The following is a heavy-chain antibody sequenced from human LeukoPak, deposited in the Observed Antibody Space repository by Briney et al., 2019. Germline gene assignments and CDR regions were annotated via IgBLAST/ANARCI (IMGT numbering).Heavy chain of an antibody. J-gene: IGHJ4*02. V-gene: IGHV4-34*01. D-gene: IGHD2-15*01. CDR3: ARGTPPNHYVVVVAAVSFDY. Sequence: SETLSLTCAVYGGSFSGYYWSWIRQPPGKGLEWIGEINHSGSTNYNPSLKSRVTISVDTSKNQFSLKLSSVTAADTAVYYCARGTPPNHYVVVVAAVSFDYWGQGTLVTVSS. CDR1: GGSFSGYY. CDR2: INHSGST.